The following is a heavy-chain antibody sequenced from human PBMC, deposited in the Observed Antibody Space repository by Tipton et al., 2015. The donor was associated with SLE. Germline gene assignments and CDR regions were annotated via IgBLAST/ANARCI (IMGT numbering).Heavy chain of an antibody. Sequence: TLSLTCTVSGGSISSSSFYWGWIRQPPGKGLEWIGSFYYGKSTFYNPSLKSRVTISVDTSTNRLSLQLSSVTAADTAVYYCAREGDGSANYFFYGINLWGQGTAVTVSS. V-gene: IGHV4-39*07. CDR1: GGSISSSSFY. D-gene: IGHD5-24*01. CDR3: AREGDGSANYFFYGINL. CDR2: FYYGKST. J-gene: IGHJ6*02.